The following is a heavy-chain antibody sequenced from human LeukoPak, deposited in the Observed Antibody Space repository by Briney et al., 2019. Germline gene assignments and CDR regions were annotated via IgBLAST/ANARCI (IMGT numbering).Heavy chain of an antibody. Sequence: ASVKVSCKVSGYTLTELSMHWVRQAPGKGLEWMGGFDPEDGETIYAQKFQGRVTMTEDTSTDTAYMELSSLRSEDTAVYYCATARYYDFWSGYYQPPFDYWGQGTLVTVSS. CDR1: GYTLTELS. CDR2: FDPEDGET. V-gene: IGHV1-24*01. J-gene: IGHJ4*02. D-gene: IGHD3-3*01. CDR3: ATARYYDFWSGYYQPPFDY.